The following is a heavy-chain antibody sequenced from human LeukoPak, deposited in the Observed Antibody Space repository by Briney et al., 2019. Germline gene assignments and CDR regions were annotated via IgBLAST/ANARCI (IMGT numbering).Heavy chain of an antibody. J-gene: IGHJ4*02. CDR3: AREADSGYYRTVDH. D-gene: IGHD2-15*01. CDR2: MSDDGSEK. CDR1: GFTLSRFA. Sequence: GGSLTLSCTASGFTLSRFAMHWVRQAPGKGLEWLGHMSDDGSEKHYVDSVRGRFTISRDPSKNTLYLEMTSLRTEDTAVYYCAREADSGYYRTVDHWGQGTMVTVS. V-gene: IGHV3-30-3*01.